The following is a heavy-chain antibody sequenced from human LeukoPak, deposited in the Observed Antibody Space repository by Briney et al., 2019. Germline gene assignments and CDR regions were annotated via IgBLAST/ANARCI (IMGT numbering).Heavy chain of an antibody. J-gene: IGHJ4*01. CDR3: ARAPPLYLVVGRDDFDY. CDR2: ISYDGGNK. D-gene: IGHD2-8*02. CDR1: GFTFSSYA. Sequence: GGSLRLSCAASGFTFSSYAMHWVRQAPGKGLEWVAVISYDGGNKYYADSVKGRFTISRDNSKNTLYLQMNRLRAEDTGVCFCARAPPLYLVVGRDDFDYWGQGTKVTVSS. V-gene: IGHV3-30*04.